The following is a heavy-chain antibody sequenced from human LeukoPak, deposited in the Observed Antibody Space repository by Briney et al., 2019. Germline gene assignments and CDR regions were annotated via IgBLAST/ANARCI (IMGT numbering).Heavy chain of an antibody. Sequence: ASVKVSCKASGGTFSSYAISWVRQAPGQGLEWMGGIIPIFGTANYAQKFQGRVTITTDESTSTAYMELSSLRSEDTAVYYCTSQIRPTKGYWFDPWGRGTLATVSS. CDR1: GGTFSSYA. CDR2: IIPIFGTA. CDR3: TSQIRPTKGYWFDP. V-gene: IGHV1-69*05. J-gene: IGHJ5*02.